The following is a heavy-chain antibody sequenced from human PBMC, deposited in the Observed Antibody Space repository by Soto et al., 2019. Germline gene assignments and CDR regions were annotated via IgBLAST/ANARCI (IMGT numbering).Heavy chain of an antibody. V-gene: IGHV3-23*01. CDR2: ISGTSDMT. CDR1: GFTFSGYP. D-gene: IGHD4-4*01. J-gene: IGHJ1*01. CDR3: AKYRWGATTVTSIN. Sequence: GVSLRLSCVGSGFTFSGYPMNWVRQAPGKGLEWVSAISGTSDMTYYANSVTGRFTISRDNSKNTLYLQVSSLRVEDTAIYYCAKYRWGATTVTSINWGRGTLVTVSS.